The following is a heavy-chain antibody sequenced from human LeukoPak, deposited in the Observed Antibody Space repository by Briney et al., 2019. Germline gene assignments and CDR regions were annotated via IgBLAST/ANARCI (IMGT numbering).Heavy chain of an antibody. J-gene: IGHJ5*02. CDR2: INPNSGGT. D-gene: IGHD6-6*01. V-gene: IGHV1-2*02. Sequence: ASVKVSCKASGYTFTGYYMHWVRQAPGQGLEWMGWINPNSGGTNYAQKFQGRVTMTRDTSISTAYMELSRLRSDDTAVYYCARDWRGIAARRVFDPWGQGTLVTVSS. CDR1: GYTFTGYY. CDR3: ARDWRGIAARRVFDP.